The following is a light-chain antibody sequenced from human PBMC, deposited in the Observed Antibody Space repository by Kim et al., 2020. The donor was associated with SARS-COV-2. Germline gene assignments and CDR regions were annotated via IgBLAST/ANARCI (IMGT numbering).Light chain of an antibody. Sequence: EIVMTQSPATLSVSPGERAILSCRASQSVSSKLAWYQQKPGQAPRLLIYGASTRATGIPTRFSGSGSGTEFTLTISSLQSEDFAVYYCQQYNKWPRYTFGQGTKLEI. V-gene: IGKV3-15*01. CDR2: GAS. CDR1: QSVSSK. CDR3: QQYNKWPRYT. J-gene: IGKJ2*01.